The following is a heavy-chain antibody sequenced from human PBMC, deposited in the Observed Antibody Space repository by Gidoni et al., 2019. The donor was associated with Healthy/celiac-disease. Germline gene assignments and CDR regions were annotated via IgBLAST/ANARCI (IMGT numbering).Heavy chain of an antibody. V-gene: IGHV4-39*01. D-gene: IGHD3-16*02. CDR2: IYYSGST. CDR3: ARALGGVIAALDY. CDR1: GGSISSSSYY. J-gene: IGHJ4*02. Sequence: QLQLQESGPGLVKPSETLSLTCTVSGGSISSSSYYWGWIRQPPGKGLEWIGSIYYSGSTYYNPSLKSRVTISVDTSKNQFSLKLSSVTAADTAVNYCARALGGVIAALDYWGQGTLVTVSS.